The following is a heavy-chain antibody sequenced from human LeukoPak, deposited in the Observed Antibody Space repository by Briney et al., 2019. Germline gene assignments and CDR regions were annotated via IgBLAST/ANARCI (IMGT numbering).Heavy chain of an antibody. Sequence: PGGSLRLSCAASGFTFSSHWMHWVRQAPGKGLVWVSRMDSDGSSRSYADSVKGRFTISRDNAKNSLYLQMNSLRAEDTAVYYCARGGPETYYYDSSGYYAFDYWGQGTLVTVSS. CDR1: GFTFSSHW. CDR2: MDSDGSSR. V-gene: IGHV3-74*01. J-gene: IGHJ4*02. CDR3: ARGGPETYYYDSSGYYAFDY. D-gene: IGHD3-22*01.